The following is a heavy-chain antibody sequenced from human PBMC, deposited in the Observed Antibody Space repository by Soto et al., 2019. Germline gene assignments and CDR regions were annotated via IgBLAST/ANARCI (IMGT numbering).Heavy chain of an antibody. CDR3: ARGGFGELLIPGYYGMDV. J-gene: IGHJ6*02. D-gene: IGHD3-10*01. CDR2: IWYDGSNK. V-gene: IGHV3-33*01. Sequence: QVQLVESGGGVVQPGRSLRLSCAASGFTFSSYGMHWVRQAPGKGLEWVAVIWYDGSNKYYADSVKGRFTISRDNSKNPLYLQMNSLRAEDTAVYYCARGGFGELLIPGYYGMDVWGQGTTVTVSS. CDR1: GFTFSSYG.